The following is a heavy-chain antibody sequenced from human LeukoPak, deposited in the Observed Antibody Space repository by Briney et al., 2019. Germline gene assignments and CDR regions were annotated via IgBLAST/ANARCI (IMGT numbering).Heavy chain of an antibody. V-gene: IGHV3-9*03. CDR1: GFTFDDYA. CDR3: AKGNKWELPGTYYFDY. Sequence: GGSLRLSCAASGFTFDDYAMHWVRQAPGKGLEWVSGISWNSGSIGYADSVKGRFTISRDNAKNSLYLQMNSLRAEDMALYYCAKGNKWELPGTYYFDYWGQGTLVTVSS. D-gene: IGHD1-26*01. CDR2: ISWNSGSI. J-gene: IGHJ4*02.